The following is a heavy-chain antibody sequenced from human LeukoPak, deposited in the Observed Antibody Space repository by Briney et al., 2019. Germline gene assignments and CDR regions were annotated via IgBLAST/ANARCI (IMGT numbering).Heavy chain of an antibody. Sequence: GGSLRLSCAASGFTFDDYAMHWVRQAPGKGLEWVSLISWDGGSTYYADSVKGRFTISRDNSKNSLYLQMNSLRAEDTAVYYCARTYCSGGSCYSTETNFDYWGQGTLVTVSS. V-gene: IGHV3-43D*03. J-gene: IGHJ4*02. CDR1: GFTFDDYA. CDR3: ARTYCSGGSCYSTETNFDY. D-gene: IGHD2-15*01. CDR2: ISWDGGST.